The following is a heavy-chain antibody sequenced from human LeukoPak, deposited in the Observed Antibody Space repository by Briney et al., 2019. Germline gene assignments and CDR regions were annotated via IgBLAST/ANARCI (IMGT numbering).Heavy chain of an antibody. V-gene: IGHV4-30-4*08. CDR1: GGSISSGDYY. CDR3: AGRYSGYDKLFDY. J-gene: IGHJ4*02. CDR2: IYYSGST. Sequence: PSETLSLTCTVSGGSISSGDYYWSWIRQPPGRGLEWIGYIYYSGSTYYNPSLKSRVTISVDTSKNQFSLKLSSVTAADTAVYYCAGRYSGYDKLFDYWGQGTLVTVSS. D-gene: IGHD5-12*01.